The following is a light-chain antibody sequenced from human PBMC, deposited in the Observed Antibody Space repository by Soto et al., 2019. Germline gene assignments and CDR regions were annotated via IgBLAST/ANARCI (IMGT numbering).Light chain of an antibody. CDR3: CSYAGSYIFV. V-gene: IGLV2-11*01. CDR1: SSDVGGYND. CDR2: DVI. Sequence: QSALTQPRSVSGSHGQSVSISCTGASSDVGGYNDVSWYQQNPGKAPKLMIFDVIKRPSGVPDRFSGSKSGNTASLTISGLQAEDEADYYCCSYAGSYIFVFGTGTKLT. J-gene: IGLJ1*01.